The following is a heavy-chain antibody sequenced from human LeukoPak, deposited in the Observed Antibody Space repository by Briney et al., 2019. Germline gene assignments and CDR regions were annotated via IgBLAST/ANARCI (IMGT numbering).Heavy chain of an antibody. CDR3: AVLVGATANYYFDY. J-gene: IGHJ4*02. V-gene: IGHV4-38-2*02. D-gene: IGHD1-26*01. CDR2: IYHSGST. Sequence: SETLSLTCTVSGYSISSGYYWGWIGQPPGKGLEWIGSIYHSGSTYYNPSLKSRVTISVDTSKNQFSLKLSSVTAADTAVYYCAVLVGATANYYFDYWGQGNLVTVSS. CDR1: GYSISSGYY.